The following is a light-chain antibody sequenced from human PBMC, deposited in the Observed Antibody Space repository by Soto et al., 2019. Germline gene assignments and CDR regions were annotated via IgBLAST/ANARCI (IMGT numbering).Light chain of an antibody. CDR3: QQLNSYPIT. V-gene: IGKV1-5*01. Sequence: IQMKQSTFTLSAALGTSVTISCRASQSISTWLAWYQQKAGKAPKLLIYAASTLQSGVPSRFSGSGSGTDFTLTISSLQSEDFATYYCQQLNSYPITLGQGTRLEIK. CDR2: AAS. CDR1: QSISTW. J-gene: IGKJ5*01.